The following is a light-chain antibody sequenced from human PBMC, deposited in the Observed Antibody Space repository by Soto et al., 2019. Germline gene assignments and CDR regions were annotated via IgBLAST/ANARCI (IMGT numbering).Light chain of an antibody. J-gene: IGLJ1*01. Sequence: QSALTQPPSVSGSPGQSVTISCTGTSSDVGSYDRVSWYQQPPGTAPKLMIYEVNNRPSGVPDRFSGSKSGNTASLTISGLQAEDEADYYCTSYTSSNTFVFGPGTKLTVL. CDR3: TSYTSSNTFV. CDR2: EVN. CDR1: SSDVGSYDR. V-gene: IGLV2-18*02.